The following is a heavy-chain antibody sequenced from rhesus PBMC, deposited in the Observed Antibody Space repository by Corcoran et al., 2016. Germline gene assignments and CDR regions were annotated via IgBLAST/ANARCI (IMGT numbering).Heavy chain of an antibody. CDR2: IGGSSGST. D-gene: IGHD2-27*01. CDR1: GGSISGYY. J-gene: IGHJ6*01. CDR3: ARKTYCSGIYCYYYGLDS. Sequence: QVQLQESGPGLVKPSETLSLTCAVSGGSISGYYWNWIRQPPGKGLEGMGYIGGSSGSTYYNPSLKSRVTISTDTSKNQFSLKLSSVTAADTAVYYCARKTYCSGIYCYYYGLDSWGQGVVVTVSS. V-gene: IGHV4-165*02.